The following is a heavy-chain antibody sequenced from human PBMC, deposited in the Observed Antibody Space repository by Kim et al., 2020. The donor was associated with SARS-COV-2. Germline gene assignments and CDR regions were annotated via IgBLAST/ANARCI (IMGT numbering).Heavy chain of an antibody. V-gene: IGHV4-34*01. CDR3: SRGGTTPLDY. D-gene: IGHD4-17*01. Sequence: STNYNPALKSQVTISVDTSKNQFSLKLSSVTAADTAVYYCSRGGTTPLDYWGQGTLVTVSS. CDR2: ST. J-gene: IGHJ4*02.